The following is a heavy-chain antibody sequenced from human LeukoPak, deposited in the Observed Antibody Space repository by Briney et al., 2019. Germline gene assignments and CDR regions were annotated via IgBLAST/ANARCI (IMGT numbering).Heavy chain of an antibody. V-gene: IGHV5-51*01. Sequence: PGESLKISCKGSGYSSTSYWIGWVRQMPGKGLEWMGIIYPGDSDTRYSPSFQGQVTISADKSISTAYLQWSSLKASDTGMYNCARLGLYYYGSGSYTPFDYWGEGTLVTVSS. CDR3: ARLGLYYYGSGSYTPFDY. J-gene: IGHJ4*02. CDR1: GYSSTSYW. CDR2: IYPGDSDT. D-gene: IGHD3-10*01.